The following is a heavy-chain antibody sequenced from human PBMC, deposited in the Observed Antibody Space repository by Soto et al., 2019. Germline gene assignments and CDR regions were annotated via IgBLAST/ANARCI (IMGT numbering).Heavy chain of an antibody. CDR2: ISYDGSNK. J-gene: IGHJ6*02. CDR3: AKDRVVGAARSPYYYYYYGMDV. CDR1: GFTFSSYG. V-gene: IGHV3-30*18. Sequence: PGGSLRLSCAASGFTFSSYGMHWVRQAPGKGLEWVTVISYDGSNKYYADSVKGRFTISRDNSKNTLYLQMNSLRAEDTAVYYCAKDRVVGAARSPYYYYYYGMDVWGQGTTVTVSS. D-gene: IGHD6-6*01.